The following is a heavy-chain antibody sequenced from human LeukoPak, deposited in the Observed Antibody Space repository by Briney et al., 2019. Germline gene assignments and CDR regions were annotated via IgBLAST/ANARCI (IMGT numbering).Heavy chain of an antibody. CDR3: ARHMDSSGYYYGMDV. V-gene: IGHV4-59*08. CDR2: IYYTGST. D-gene: IGHD6-6*01. Sequence: NPSETLSLTCTVSGGSINRYYWSWIRQPPGKGLEWIGYIYYTGSTNYNPSLKSRVTISVDTSKNQFSLKLSSVTAADTAVYYCARHMDSSGYYYGMDVWGQGTTVTVSS. J-gene: IGHJ6*02. CDR1: GGSINRYY.